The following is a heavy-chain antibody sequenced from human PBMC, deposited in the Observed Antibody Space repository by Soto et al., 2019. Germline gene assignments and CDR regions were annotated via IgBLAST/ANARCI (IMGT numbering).Heavy chain of an antibody. CDR1: GFTFSDYY. CDR3: ARAHELWSTYYYYMDV. CDR2: ISSSGSTI. J-gene: IGHJ6*03. Sequence: GGSLRLSCAASGFTFSDYYMSWIRQAPGKGLEWVSYISSSGSTIYYADSVKGRFTISRDNAKNSLYLQMNSLRAEDTAVYYCARAHELWSTYYYYMDVWGKGTTVTVSS. V-gene: IGHV3-11*01. D-gene: IGHD2-21*01.